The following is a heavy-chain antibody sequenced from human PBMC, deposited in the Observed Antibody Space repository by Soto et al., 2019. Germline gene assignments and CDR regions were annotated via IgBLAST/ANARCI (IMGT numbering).Heavy chain of an antibody. CDR3: ARWIVYYDSSGSRGYYYYGMDV. CDR1: GGSFSGYY. V-gene: IGHV4-34*01. D-gene: IGHD3-22*01. J-gene: IGHJ6*02. CDR2: INHSGST. Sequence: PSETLSLTCAVYGGSFSGYYWSWIRQPPGKGLEWIGEINHSGSTNYNPSLKSRVTISVDTSKNQFSLKLSSVTAADTAVYYCARWIVYYDSSGSRGYYYYGMDVWGQGTTVTVSS.